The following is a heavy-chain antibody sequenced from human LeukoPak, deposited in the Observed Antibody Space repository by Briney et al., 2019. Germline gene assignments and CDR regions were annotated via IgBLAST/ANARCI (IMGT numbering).Heavy chain of an antibody. D-gene: IGHD6-13*01. Sequence: PGGSLRLSCAASGFTVSSNYMSWVRQTPGKGLEWVSVIYSDGNTFYADSVKGRFTISRDNSKNTVVLQMNSLRAEDTAMYYCARDCCLLAAAGHWGQGTLVTVSS. CDR3: ARDCCLLAAAGH. V-gene: IGHV3-53*01. CDR2: IYSDGNT. CDR1: GFTVSSNY. J-gene: IGHJ4*02.